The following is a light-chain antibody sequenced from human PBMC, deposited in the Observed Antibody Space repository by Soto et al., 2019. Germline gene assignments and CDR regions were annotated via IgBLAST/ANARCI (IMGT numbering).Light chain of an antibody. CDR2: SNS. V-gene: IGLV1-44*01. J-gene: IGLJ2*01. CDR1: SSNIGSNT. Sequence: QSVLTQLPSASGTPGQRVTISCSGSSSNIGSNTVNWYQQLPGTAPKLLIFSNSRRPSGVPDRFSGSKSGTSASLAIRGLQSEDEADYYCAAWDDSLNVVFGGGTKVTVL. CDR3: AAWDDSLNVV.